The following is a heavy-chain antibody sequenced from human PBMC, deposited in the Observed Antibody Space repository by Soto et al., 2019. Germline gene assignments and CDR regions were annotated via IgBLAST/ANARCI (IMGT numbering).Heavy chain of an antibody. Sequence: QMQLVESGGGVDQPGRSLRLSCAASGLTFRSYGIHWVRQAPGKGLEWVALIWFDGSKKYYVESVKGRFAVYRDNSKNTLYLQMNSLRVEDTAVYYCARDRLVPYGYGMDVWGQGTTVTVSS. J-gene: IGHJ6*02. D-gene: IGHD2-2*01. CDR1: GLTFRSYG. CDR3: ARDRLVPYGYGMDV. CDR2: IWFDGSKK. V-gene: IGHV3-33*01.